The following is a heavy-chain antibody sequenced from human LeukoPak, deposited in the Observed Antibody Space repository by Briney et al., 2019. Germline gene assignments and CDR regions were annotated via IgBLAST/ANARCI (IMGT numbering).Heavy chain of an antibody. Sequence: GGSLRLSCAASGFTFSSYAMSWVRQAPGKGLEWVSAISGSGGSTYYADSVKGRFTISRDNSKNTLYLQMNSLRAEDTAVYYCAKDLSMGGSGWYVPIDYWGQGTLVTVSS. V-gene: IGHV3-23*01. CDR3: AKDLSMGGSGWYVPIDY. J-gene: IGHJ4*02. CDR1: GFTFSSYA. CDR2: ISGSGGST. D-gene: IGHD6-13*01.